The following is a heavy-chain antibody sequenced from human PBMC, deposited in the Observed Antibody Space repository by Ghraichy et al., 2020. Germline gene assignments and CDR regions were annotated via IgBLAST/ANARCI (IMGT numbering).Heavy chain of an antibody. CDR3: ARESAATFFDY. J-gene: IGHJ4*01. CDR1: GGTFSSYA. V-gene: IGHV1-69*13. D-gene: IGHD2-15*01. CDR2: IIPIFGTA. Sequence: SVKVSCKASGGTFSSYAISWVRQAPGQGLEWMGGIIPIFGTANYAQKFQGRVTITADESTSTAYMELSSLRSEDTAMYYCARESAATFFDYWGQEPWSPSPQ.